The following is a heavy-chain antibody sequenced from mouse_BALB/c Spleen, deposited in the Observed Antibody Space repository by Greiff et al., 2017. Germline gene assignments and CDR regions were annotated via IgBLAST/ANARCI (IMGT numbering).Heavy chain of an antibody. Sequence: VKLEESGPGLVAPSQSLSITCTVSGFSLTSYGVHWVRQPPGKGLEWLGVICAGGSTNYNSALMSRLSISKDNSKSQVFLKMNSLQTDDTAMYYCASHDYDWFAYWGQGTLVTVSA. CDR1: GFSLTSYG. CDR3: ASHDYDWFAY. V-gene: IGHV2-9*02. J-gene: IGHJ3*01. CDR2: ICAGGST. D-gene: IGHD2-4*01.